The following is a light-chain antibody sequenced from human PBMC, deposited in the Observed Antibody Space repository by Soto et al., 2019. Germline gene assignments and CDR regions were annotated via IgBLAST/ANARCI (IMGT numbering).Light chain of an antibody. CDR2: GAA. V-gene: IGKV3-20*01. CDR1: ESVRYSY. Sequence: EIVLTQSPGTLPFSPGERVTLSCRASESVRYSYLAWYQQKRGQAPRLLIFGAAIRATGIPDRFSGSGSGADFTLTISRLEPEGFEVYYCHQYGSSPGTFGQGTKLEIK. J-gene: IGKJ2*02. CDR3: HQYGSSPGT.